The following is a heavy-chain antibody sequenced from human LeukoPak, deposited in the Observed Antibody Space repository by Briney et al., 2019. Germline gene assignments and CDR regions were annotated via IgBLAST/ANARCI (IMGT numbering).Heavy chain of an antibody. D-gene: IGHD3-10*01. CDR1: GYTFTGYH. CDR2: INPNSGGT. V-gene: IGHV1-2*02. Sequence: GASVKVSCKASGYTFTGYHMHWVRQAPGQGLEWMGWINPNSGGTNYAQKFQGRVTMTRDTSISTAYMELSRLRSDDTAVYYCARGSSVLLWFRELLPNYWGQGTLVTVSS. CDR3: ARGSSVLLWFRELLPNY. J-gene: IGHJ4*02.